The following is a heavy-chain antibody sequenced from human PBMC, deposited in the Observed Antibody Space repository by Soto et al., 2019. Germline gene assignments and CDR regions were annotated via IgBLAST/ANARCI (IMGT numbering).Heavy chain of an antibody. CDR2: IYYSGST. CDR1: GGSISSSSYY. J-gene: IGHJ5*02. D-gene: IGHD2-2*02. V-gene: IGHV4-39*01. CDR3: ASHDTVVVPAAIRNWFDP. Sequence: SETLSLTCTVSGGSISSSSYYWGWIRQPPGKGLEWIGSIYYSGSTYYNPSLKSRVTISVDTSKNQFSLKLSSVTAADTAVYYCASHDTVVVPAAIRNWFDPWGQGTLVT.